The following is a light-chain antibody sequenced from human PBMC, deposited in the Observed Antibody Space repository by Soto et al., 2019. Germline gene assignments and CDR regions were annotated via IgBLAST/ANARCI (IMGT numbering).Light chain of an antibody. CDR1: QSVGSN. J-gene: IGKJ1*01. CDR2: GAS. V-gene: IGKV3-20*01. Sequence: EIVMTQSPATLSVSPGERATLSCRASQSVGSNLAWYQQKPGQAPRLLIYGASSRATGIPDRFSGSGSGTDFTLTISRLEPEDFALYYCQQYGGSPRTFGQGTKVDI. CDR3: QQYGGSPRT.